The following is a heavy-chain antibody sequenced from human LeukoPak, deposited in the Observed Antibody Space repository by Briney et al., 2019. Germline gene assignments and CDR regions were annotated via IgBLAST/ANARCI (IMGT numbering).Heavy chain of an antibody. CDR1: SGSISSGGYY. CDR3: ARDSRYDILTRHYYYGMDV. CDR2: IYYSGST. J-gene: IGHJ6*02. V-gene: IGHV4-31*03. Sequence: SQTLSLTCTVSSGSISSGGYYWSWIRQHPGKGLEWIVYIYYSGSTYYNPSLKSRVTISVDTSKNQFSLKLSSVTAADTAVYYCARDSRYDILTRHYYYGMDVWGQGTTVTVSS. D-gene: IGHD3-9*01.